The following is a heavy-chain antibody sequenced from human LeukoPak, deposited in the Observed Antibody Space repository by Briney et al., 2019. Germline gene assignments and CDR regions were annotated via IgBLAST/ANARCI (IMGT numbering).Heavy chain of an antibody. V-gene: IGHV4-61*02. Sequence: SQTLSLTCTVSGGSISSGSYYWSWIRQPAGKGLEWIGRIYTSGSTNYNPSLKSRVTISVDTSKNQFSLKLSPVTAADTAVYYCARLYCSGGSCYSDYWGQGTLVTVSS. CDR1: GGSISSGSYY. CDR3: ARLYCSGGSCYSDY. CDR2: IYTSGST. J-gene: IGHJ4*02. D-gene: IGHD2-15*01.